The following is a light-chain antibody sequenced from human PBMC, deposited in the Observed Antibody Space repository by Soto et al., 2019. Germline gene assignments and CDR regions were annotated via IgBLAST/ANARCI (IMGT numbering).Light chain of an antibody. CDR2: SND. J-gene: IGLJ2*01. Sequence: QSVLTQPPSASGTPGQRVTFSCSGSTSNIGSNAVNWYQQLPGTAPKLLIYSNDRRPSGVPDRFSGSKSGTSASLAISGLXSEDEADYYCTAWDDSXNXXLFGGGX. V-gene: IGLV1-44*01. CDR1: TSNIGSNA. CDR3: TAWDDSXNXXL.